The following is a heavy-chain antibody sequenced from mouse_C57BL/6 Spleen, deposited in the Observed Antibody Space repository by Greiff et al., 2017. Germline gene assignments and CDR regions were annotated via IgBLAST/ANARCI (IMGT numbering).Heavy chain of an antibody. J-gene: IGHJ4*01. CDR3: AKNTVVALRYAMDY. D-gene: IGHD1-1*01. Sequence: VQLQQSGPGLVQPSQSLSIPCTVSGFSLTSYGVHWVRQPPGKGLEWLGVIWSGGSTDYNAAFISRLSISKDNSKSQVFFKMNSLQADDTAIYYWAKNTVVALRYAMDYWGQGTSVTVSS. CDR2: IWSGGST. CDR1: GFSLTSYG. V-gene: IGHV2-4*01.